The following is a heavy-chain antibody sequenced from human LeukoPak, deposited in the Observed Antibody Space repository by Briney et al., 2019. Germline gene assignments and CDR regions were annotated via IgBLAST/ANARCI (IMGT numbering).Heavy chain of an antibody. D-gene: IGHD6-19*01. CDR2: ISTYNGYA. J-gene: IGHJ6*04. Sequence: ASVKVSCKASGYTFNHYGISWGRQAPGQGLERMGWISTYNGYANYAQRLQGRVTMTTETSTSTAYMELRSLRSDDTAVYYCARNSSDWYGYMDVWGKGTTVTVSS. V-gene: IGHV1-18*01. CDR1: GYTFNHYG. CDR3: ARNSSDWYGYMDV.